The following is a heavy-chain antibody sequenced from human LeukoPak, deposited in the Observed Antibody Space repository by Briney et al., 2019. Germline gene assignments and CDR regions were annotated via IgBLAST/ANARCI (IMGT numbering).Heavy chain of an antibody. Sequence: SHSLSLTCALSGGSISSGGYSSSWIRQPPGKGLEWIGYIYHSGSTYSNPSLKSRVTISVDRSTNQFSLKLSSVTAADTAVYYCARALHYYDREGEIQYYFDYWGQGTLVTVSS. D-gene: IGHD3-22*01. CDR1: GGSISSGGYS. CDR3: ARALHYYDREGEIQYYFDY. J-gene: IGHJ4*02. V-gene: IGHV4-30-2*01. CDR2: IYHSGST.